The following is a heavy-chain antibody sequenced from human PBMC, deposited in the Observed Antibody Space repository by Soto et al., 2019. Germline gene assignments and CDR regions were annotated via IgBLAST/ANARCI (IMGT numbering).Heavy chain of an antibody. Sequence: QVQLVQSGAEVKKPGASVKVSCKASGYTFTSYDINWVRQATGQGLEWMGWMNPNSGNTGYAQKFQGRVTMTRNTSISTVYMELSSLRSEDTAVYYCAREAGYYYGSGSYYPLYYFVYWGQGTLVTVSS. CDR1: GYTFTSYD. CDR3: AREAGYYYGSGSYYPLYYFVY. CDR2: MNPNSGNT. V-gene: IGHV1-8*01. D-gene: IGHD3-10*01. J-gene: IGHJ4*02.